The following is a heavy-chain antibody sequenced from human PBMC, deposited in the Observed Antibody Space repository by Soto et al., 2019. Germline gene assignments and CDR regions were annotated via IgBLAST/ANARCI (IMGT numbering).Heavy chain of an antibody. CDR2: IIPIFGTA. CDR3: ARARGYDFWSGIDY. Sequence: QVQLVQSGAEVKKPGSSVKVSCKASGGTFSSYAISWVRQAPGQGLEWMGGIIPIFGTANYAQKFQGRVTITADESTSTAYMEMSSLRSEDTAVYYCARARGYDFWSGIDYWGQGTLVTVSS. CDR1: GGTFSSYA. V-gene: IGHV1-69*01. J-gene: IGHJ4*02. D-gene: IGHD3-3*01.